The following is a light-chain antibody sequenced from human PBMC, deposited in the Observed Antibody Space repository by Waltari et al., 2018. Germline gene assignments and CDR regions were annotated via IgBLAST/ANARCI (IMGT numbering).Light chain of an antibody. CDR1: SSDVGTYNL. Sequence: QSALTQPASVSGSPGQTITISCTGTSSDVGTYNLVSWYQQHPGKAHTLMIYEDIKRPSGVSHRFSVSKSGNTTSLTISGLQAEDEADYYCCSYAPTNSYVFGTGTKVTVL. CDR2: EDI. CDR3: CSYAPTNSYV. J-gene: IGLJ1*01. V-gene: IGLV2-23*01.